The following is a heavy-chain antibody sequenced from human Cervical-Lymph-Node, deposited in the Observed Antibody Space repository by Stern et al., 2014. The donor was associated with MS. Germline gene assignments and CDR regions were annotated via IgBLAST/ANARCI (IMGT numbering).Heavy chain of an antibody. CDR1: GYTFTGYY. CDR3: ARDGTGVASGWSHNYYSYGMGV. CDR2: INPNSGDT. D-gene: IGHD6-19*01. J-gene: IGHJ6*04. V-gene: IGHV1-2*02. Sequence: QVQLVQSGAEVKKPGASVKVSCKASGYTFTGYYMHWVRQAPGQGLEWMGWINPNSGDTYYAQKFQGRVTMTRDTSTSTAYVELGRLRSDDTAVYYCARDGTGVASGWSHNYYSYGMGVWGKGTTVPVSS.